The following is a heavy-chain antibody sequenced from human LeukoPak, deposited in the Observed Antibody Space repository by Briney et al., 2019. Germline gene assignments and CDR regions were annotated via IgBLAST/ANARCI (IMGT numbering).Heavy chain of an antibody. CDR2: ISSSGDTI. V-gene: IGHV3-11*01. CDR1: GFTFSDYY. CDR3: ARGDYVWGSYRPYFFTY. J-gene: IGHJ4*02. Sequence: GGSLRLSCAASGFTFSDYYMSWIRQAPGKGLEWVSYISSSGDTIYYADSVKGRFTISRDNAKNSLYLQMNSLRAEDTAVYYCARGDYVWGSYRPYFFTYWGQGSLVTVSS. D-gene: IGHD3-16*02.